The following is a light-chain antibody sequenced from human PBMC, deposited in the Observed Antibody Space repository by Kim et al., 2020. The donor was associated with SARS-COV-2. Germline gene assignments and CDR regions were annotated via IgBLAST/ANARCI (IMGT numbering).Light chain of an antibody. Sequence: QNATLTCSGDNNDDAFQGAVGRQKRQGHPPKLLFYRNNNRTSGISERLSASRSGNTASLTITELQPEDEADYYCLAWDNGLSAWVFGGGTQLTVL. CDR3: LAWDNGLSAWV. CDR2: RNN. CDR1: NNDDAFQG. J-gene: IGLJ3*02. V-gene: IGLV10-54*01.